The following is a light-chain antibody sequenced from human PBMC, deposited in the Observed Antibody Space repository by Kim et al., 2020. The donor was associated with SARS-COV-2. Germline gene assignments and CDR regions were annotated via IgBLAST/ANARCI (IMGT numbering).Light chain of an antibody. CDR2: AAS. J-gene: IGKJ5*01. V-gene: IGKV1-16*02. CDR3: LQYKNYPFT. CDR1: QDISNY. Sequence: ASVGDRVTITCRTSQDISNYLGWFQQKPGKAPRSLIYAASSLESGVPSKFSGSGSGTEFTLTINSLQPEDFATYYCLQYKNYPFTFGQGTRLEIK.